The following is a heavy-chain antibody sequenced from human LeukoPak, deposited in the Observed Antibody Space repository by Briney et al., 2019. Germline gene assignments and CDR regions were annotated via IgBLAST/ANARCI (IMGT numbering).Heavy chain of an antibody. CDR3: ARFLGQPPSANWGFV. Sequence: PGGSLRLSCAASGFTFSSYSMNWVRQAPGKGLEWVSSISSSSSYIYYADSVKGRFTISRDNAKNSLYLQMNSLRAEDTAVYYCARFLGQPPSANWGFVWSQGTLVTVSS. V-gene: IGHV3-21*01. CDR1: GFTFSSYS. D-gene: IGHD7-27*01. CDR2: ISSSSSYI. J-gene: IGHJ4*02.